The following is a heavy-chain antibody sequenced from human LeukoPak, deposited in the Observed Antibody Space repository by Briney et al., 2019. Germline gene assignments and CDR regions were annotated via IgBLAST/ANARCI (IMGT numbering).Heavy chain of an antibody. Sequence: GGSLRLSCAASGFTVISNYMSWVRQAPGKGLELVSVIYSGGSTYYADSVKGRFTISRDNSKNTLYLQVNSLRAEDTAVYYCARDRGHSGSYYHDYWGQGTLLTVSS. D-gene: IGHD1-26*01. CDR1: GFTVISNY. J-gene: IGHJ4*02. CDR2: IYSGGST. V-gene: IGHV3-53*01. CDR3: ARDRGHSGSYYHDY.